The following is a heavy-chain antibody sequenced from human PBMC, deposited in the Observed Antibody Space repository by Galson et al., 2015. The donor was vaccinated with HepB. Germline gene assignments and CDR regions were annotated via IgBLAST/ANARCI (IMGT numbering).Heavy chain of an antibody. V-gene: IGHV3-9*01. CDR1: GFTFDDYA. D-gene: IGHD4-11*01. CDR2: ISWNSGSI. Sequence: LRLSCAASGFTFDDYAMHWVRQAPGKGLEWVSGISWNSGSIGYADSVKGRFTISRDNAKNSLYLQMNSLRAEDTALYYCAKDTLYRGAVYYYYGMDVWGQGTTVTVSS. CDR3: AKDTLYRGAVYYYYGMDV. J-gene: IGHJ6*02.